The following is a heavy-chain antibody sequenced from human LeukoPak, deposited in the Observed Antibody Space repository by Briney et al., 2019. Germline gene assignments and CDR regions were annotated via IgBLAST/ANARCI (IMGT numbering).Heavy chain of an antibody. Sequence: GGSLRLSCAASGFIFSNYWMNWVRQAPGKGLEWVASVQQDGTEKYSMDSVRGRFTSSRDNAKNSLYLQMNSLRAEDTAVYYCARDLLGYSYGREKNYWGQGTLVTVSS. CDR1: GFIFSNYW. V-gene: IGHV3-7*01. D-gene: IGHD5-18*01. CDR2: VQQDGTEK. CDR3: ARDLLGYSYGREKNY. J-gene: IGHJ4*02.